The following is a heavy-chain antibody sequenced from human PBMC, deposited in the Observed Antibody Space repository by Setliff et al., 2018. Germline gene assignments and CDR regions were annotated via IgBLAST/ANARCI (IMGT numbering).Heavy chain of an antibody. CDR1: GGSISSYY. V-gene: IGHV4-4*07. CDR2: IYTSGST. CDR3: ARARDTSGYFQYYFDF. D-gene: IGHD3-22*01. Sequence: SETLSLTCTVSGGSISSYYWSWIRQPAGKGLEWIGRIYTSGSTNYNHSLKSRVTMSVDTSKNQFSLKLSSVTAADTAVYYCARARDTSGYFQYYFDFWGQGTLVTVSS. J-gene: IGHJ4*02.